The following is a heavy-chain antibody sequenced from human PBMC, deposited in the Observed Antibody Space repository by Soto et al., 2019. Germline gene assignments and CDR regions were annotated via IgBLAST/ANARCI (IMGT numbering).Heavy chain of an antibody. Sequence: QVQLEQSGAEVKKPGSSVTVSCKASGGTFGNSAISWVRQAPGQGLEWMGGIIPIFPTPDYAQKFQGRVTITADEXXXXXXXXXXXXXXXXXXXXXXXXXXXXXXXXXXYXYAIDVWGQGTTXT. CDR2: IIPIFPTP. V-gene: IGHV1-69*12. J-gene: IGHJ6*02. CDR1: GGTFGNSA. CDR3: XXXXXXXXXXXXYXYAIDV.